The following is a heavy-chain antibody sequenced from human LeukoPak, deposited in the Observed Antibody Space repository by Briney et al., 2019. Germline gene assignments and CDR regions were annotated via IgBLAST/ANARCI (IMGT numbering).Heavy chain of an antibody. J-gene: IGHJ4*02. V-gene: IGHV1-69*04. CDR3: ASSLIAGDFGSFDY. D-gene: IGHD3-10*01. CDR2: IIPILGIA. Sequence: GASVKVSCKASGGTFSSYAISWVRQAPGQGLEWMGRIIPILGIANYARKFQGRVTITADKSTSTAYMELSSLRSEDTAVYYCASSLIAGDFGSFDYWGQGTLVTVSS. CDR1: GGTFSSYA.